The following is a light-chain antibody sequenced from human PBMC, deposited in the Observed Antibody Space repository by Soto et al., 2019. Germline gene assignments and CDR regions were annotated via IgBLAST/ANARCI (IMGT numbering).Light chain of an antibody. Sequence: QSALTQPPSASGSPGQSVTTSCTGTSSDVGGFNYVSWYQHHPGKAPKLMIYEVSKRPSGVPDRFSGSKSGNTASLTVSGLQAEDEADYYCSSYAGSNKGVFGGGTKLTVL. CDR2: EVS. CDR3: SSYAGSNKGV. CDR1: SSDVGGFNY. V-gene: IGLV2-8*01. J-gene: IGLJ2*01.